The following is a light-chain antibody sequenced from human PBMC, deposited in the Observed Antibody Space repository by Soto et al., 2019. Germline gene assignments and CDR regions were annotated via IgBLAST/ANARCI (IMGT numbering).Light chain of an antibody. CDR3: QQYNSYSWT. V-gene: IGKV1-5*01. CDR2: DAS. CDR1: QSISSG. J-gene: IGKJ1*01. Sequence: DIQMTQSPSTLSASVGDRVTITCRASQSISSGLAWYQQKAWKAPKLLIYDASSLESGVPSRFSGSGSGTEFTLTISSLQPDDFATYYCQQYNSYSWTFGQGTKVDI.